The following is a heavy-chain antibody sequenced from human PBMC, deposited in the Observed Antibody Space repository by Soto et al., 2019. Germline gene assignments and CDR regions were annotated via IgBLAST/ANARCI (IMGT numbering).Heavy chain of an antibody. CDR2: IYYSGST. J-gene: IGHJ6*02. CDR1: GGSISSGGYY. V-gene: IGHV4-31*03. D-gene: IGHD3-3*01. Sequence: SETLSLTCTVSGGSISSGGYYWSWIRQHPGKGLEWIGYIYYSGSTYYNPSLKSRVTISVDTSKNQFSLKLSSVTAADTAVYYCARIRFVEWSDCYYGMDVWGQGATVTVSS. CDR3: ARIRFVEWSDCYYGMDV.